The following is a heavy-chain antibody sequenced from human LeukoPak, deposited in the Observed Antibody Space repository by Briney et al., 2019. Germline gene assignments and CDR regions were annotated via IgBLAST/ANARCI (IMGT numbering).Heavy chain of an antibody. D-gene: IGHD5-18*01. CDR1: GFTFSKAW. J-gene: IGHJ4*02. V-gene: IGHV3-15*01. CDR2: IKSKSDGGTT. CDR3: TTDFRRGYTYGNHDY. Sequence: GGSLRLSCAASGFTFSKAWMSWVRQAPGKGLEWVGRIKSKSDGGTTDYAAPVRGRFTISRDDAKNTLYMQTNSLKTEDTAVYYCTTDFRRGYTYGNHDYWGQGTLVTVSS.